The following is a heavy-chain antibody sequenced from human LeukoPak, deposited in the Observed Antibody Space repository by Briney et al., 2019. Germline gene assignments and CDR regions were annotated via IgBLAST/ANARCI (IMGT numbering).Heavy chain of an antibody. Sequence: PSQTLSLTCTVSGGSISSGGYYWSWIRQHPGKGLEWIGYIYYSGSTYYNPSLKSRVTISVDTSKNQFSLKLSSVTAADTAVYYCARVNILSYGDYFDYWGQGTLVTVSS. V-gene: IGHV4-30-4*08. CDR3: ARVNILSYGDYFDY. CDR2: IYYSGST. J-gene: IGHJ4*02. CDR1: GGSISSGGYY. D-gene: IGHD3-9*01.